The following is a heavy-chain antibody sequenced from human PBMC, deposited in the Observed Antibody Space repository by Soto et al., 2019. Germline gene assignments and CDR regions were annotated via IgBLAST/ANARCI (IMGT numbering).Heavy chain of an antibody. D-gene: IGHD2-15*01. J-gene: IGHJ4*02. CDR3: AKEVGYCSGSTCSYFDY. Sequence: EVQLVESGGGLVQPGRSLRLSCAASGFTFDDYAMHWVRQAPGKGLEWVSGITWNSGMIFYADSVKGRFTISRDNATNYLYLKMNSLRTEDTALYYCAKEVGYCSGSTCSYFDYWGQGTLVTVSS. CDR1: GFTFDDYA. V-gene: IGHV3-9*01. CDR2: ITWNSGMI.